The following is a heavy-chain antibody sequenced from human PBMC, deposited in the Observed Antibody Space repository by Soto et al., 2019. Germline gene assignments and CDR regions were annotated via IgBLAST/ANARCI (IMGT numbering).Heavy chain of an antibody. CDR2: IYYSGST. D-gene: IGHD3-22*01. CDR3: ARVRADYYDSSGPPGWFDP. V-gene: IGHV4-59*01. CDR1: GGSISSYY. Sequence: SETLSFTCTVSGGSISSYYWSWIRQPPGKGLEWIGYIYYSGSTNYNPSLKSRVTISVDTSKNQFSLKLSSVTAADTAVYYCARVRADYYDSSGPPGWFDPWGQGTLVTVSS. J-gene: IGHJ5*02.